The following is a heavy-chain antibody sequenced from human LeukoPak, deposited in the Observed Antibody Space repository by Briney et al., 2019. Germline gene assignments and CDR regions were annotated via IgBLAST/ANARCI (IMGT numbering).Heavy chain of an antibody. D-gene: IGHD3-3*01. CDR2: IYYSGST. V-gene: IGHV4-39*05. CDR1: GGSISSSSYY. Sequence: PSETPYPTCTVSGGSISSSSYYWGWIRQPPGKGLEWIGDIYYSGSTYYNPSLKSRVTISVDTSKNQFSLKLSSVTAADTAVYYCARLNYDFWSGLVYWGQEPLHTVSS. J-gene: IGHJ4*02. CDR3: ARLNYDFWSGLVY.